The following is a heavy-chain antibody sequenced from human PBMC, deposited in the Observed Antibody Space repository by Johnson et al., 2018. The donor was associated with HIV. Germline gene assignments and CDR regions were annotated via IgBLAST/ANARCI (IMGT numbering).Heavy chain of an antibody. D-gene: IGHD3-3*01. J-gene: IGHJ3*01. CDR1: GFNFRNYG. Sequence: QVQLVESGGGVVQPGRSLRLSCAASGFNFRNYGMHWVRQAPGKGLEWVAVISFDGSNKYYADSVKGLSNISRENSNNTLSLQMNSLRPEDTAMYYCAKDKFMFLENPVDAFDVWGLGTMVTFSS. CDR2: ISFDGSNK. CDR3: AKDKFMFLENPVDAFDV. V-gene: IGHV3-30*18.